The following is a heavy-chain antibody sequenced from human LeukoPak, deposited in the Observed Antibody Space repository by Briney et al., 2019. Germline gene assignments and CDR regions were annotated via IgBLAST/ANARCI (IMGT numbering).Heavy chain of an antibody. CDR2: IDSSSSHI. Sequence: EGSLRLACAASGFTVSSHSVSWVRQAPGKGLKWDSPIDSSSSHIYYADSMEGRFTISRDNAKNSLFLQMNSLRVEDTAAYYCARDFRTQLAGYSPPYHFDYWGQGALVTASS. J-gene: IGHJ4*02. CDR1: GFTVSSHS. V-gene: IGHV3-21*01. CDR3: ARDFRTQLAGYSPPYHFDY. D-gene: IGHD5-24*01.